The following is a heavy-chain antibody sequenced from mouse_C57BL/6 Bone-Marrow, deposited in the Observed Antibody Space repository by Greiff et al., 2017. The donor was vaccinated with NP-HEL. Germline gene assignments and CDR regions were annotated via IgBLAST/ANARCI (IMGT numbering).Heavy chain of an antibody. CDR3: ARTTVVAPHWYFDV. CDR2: ISGGGGNT. CDR1: GFTFSSYT. D-gene: IGHD1-1*01. V-gene: IGHV5-9*01. Sequence: EVQVVESGGGLVKPGGSLKLSCAASGFTFSSYTMSWVRQTPEKRLEWVATISGGGGNTYYPDSVKGRFTISRDNAKNTLYLQMSSLRSEDTALYYCARTTVVAPHWYFDVWGTGTTVTVSS. J-gene: IGHJ1*03.